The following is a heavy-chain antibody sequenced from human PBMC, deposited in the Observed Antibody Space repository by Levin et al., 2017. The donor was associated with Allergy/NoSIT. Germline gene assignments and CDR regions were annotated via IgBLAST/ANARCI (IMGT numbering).Heavy chain of an antibody. CDR2: ITSSSSII. D-gene: IGHD3-22*01. V-gene: IGHV3-48*01. Sequence: LSLTCAASGFTFSSYTMNWVRQAPGKGLEWVSYITSSSSIIYYADSVKGRFTISRDNAKNSLYLQMNSLSAEDTAVYYCARAAFRSYDSQNRVFDPWGQGTLVTVSS. J-gene: IGHJ5*02. CDR1: GFTFSSYT. CDR3: ARAAFRSYDSQNRVFDP.